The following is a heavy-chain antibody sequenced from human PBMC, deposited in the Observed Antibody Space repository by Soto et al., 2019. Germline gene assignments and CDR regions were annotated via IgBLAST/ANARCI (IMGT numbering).Heavy chain of an antibody. J-gene: IGHJ6*02. CDR2: INHSGGT. CDR1: GGSLSGYI. V-gene: IGHV4-34*01. CDR3: ARDRQYYHFCSGYQNESPYVMEG. D-gene: IGHD3-3*02. Sequence: EALPLPSGDDGGSLSGYIWAWIRQAPGRGLEWIGKINHSGGTNYNSSLKSRVTISVDTSEKQFSLILSSVTAADTAVYYCARDRQYYHFCSGYQNESPYVMEGWGQGTTVTVS.